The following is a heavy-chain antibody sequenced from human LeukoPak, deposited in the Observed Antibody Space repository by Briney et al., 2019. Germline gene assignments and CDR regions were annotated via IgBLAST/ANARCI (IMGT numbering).Heavy chain of an antibody. Sequence: TSETLSLTCAVYGGSFSGYYWSWIRQPPGKGLEWIGEINHSGSTNYNPSLKSRVTISVDTSKNQFSLKLSSVTAADTAVYYCARSEVLLWFGGLFGWFDPWGQGTLVAVSS. CDR1: GGSFSGYY. CDR3: ARSEVLLWFGGLFGWFDP. D-gene: IGHD3-10*01. V-gene: IGHV4-34*01. J-gene: IGHJ5*02. CDR2: INHSGST.